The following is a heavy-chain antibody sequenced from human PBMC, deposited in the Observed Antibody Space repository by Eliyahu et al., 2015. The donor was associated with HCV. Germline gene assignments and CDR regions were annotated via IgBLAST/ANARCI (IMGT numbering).Heavy chain of an antibody. CDR2: IIPILGIA. CDR3: ARDETAMAPYYFDY. J-gene: IGHJ4*02. D-gene: IGHD5-18*01. Sequence: QVQLVQSGAEVKKPGXSVTVXCXASGXTXSSYAISWVRQAXGQGLEWMGRIIPILGIANYAQKFQGRVTITADKSTSTAYMELSSLRSEDTAVYYCARDETAMAPYYFDYWGQGTLVTVSS. V-gene: IGHV1-69*04. CDR1: GXTXSSYA.